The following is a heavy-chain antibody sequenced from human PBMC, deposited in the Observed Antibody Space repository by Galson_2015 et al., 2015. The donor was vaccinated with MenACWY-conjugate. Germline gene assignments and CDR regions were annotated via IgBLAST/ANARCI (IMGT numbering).Heavy chain of an antibody. V-gene: IGHV4-38-2*02. D-gene: IGHD2-2*01. CDR2: IYHSGST. CDR1: GGSISIGYY. CDR3: ATDSSSSQCLHH. J-gene: IGHJ1*01. Sequence: SETLSLTCTVSGGSISIGYYWGWIRQPPGKGLEWIGSIYHSGSTYYNPSLKSRVTMSVDTSKNQFSLTLNSVTAADTTVYYCATDSSSSQCLHHWGQGTLVTVSS.